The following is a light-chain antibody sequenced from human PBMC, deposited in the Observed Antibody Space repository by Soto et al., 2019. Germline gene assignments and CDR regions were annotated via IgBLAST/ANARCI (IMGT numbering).Light chain of an antibody. J-gene: IGKJ1*01. CDR2: GAS. Sequence: EIVWTQYQGTLSLSPGERATLSCRASQSFNSIYLAWYQQKPGQAPRLLIYGASSRATGIPDRFSGSGSGTDFTLTISRLEPEDFAVYYCHQYDSWTFGQGTKVDIK. V-gene: IGKV3-20*01. CDR1: QSFNSIY. CDR3: HQYDSWT.